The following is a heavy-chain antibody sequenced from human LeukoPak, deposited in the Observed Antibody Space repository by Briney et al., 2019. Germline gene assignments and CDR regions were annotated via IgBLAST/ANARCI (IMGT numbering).Heavy chain of an antibody. CDR2: IKSRSDGGTT. Sequence: GGSLRLSCAASGFSFSNTWMSWVRQAPGKGLEWVGPIKSRSDGGTTDYTAPVKGRFTISRDESKNTLYLQMNSLNTEDTATYYCSSDSTGFYDSGQGTLVTVSP. CDR1: GFSFSNTW. D-gene: IGHD6-19*01. CDR3: SSDSTGFYD. V-gene: IGHV3-15*01. J-gene: IGHJ4*02.